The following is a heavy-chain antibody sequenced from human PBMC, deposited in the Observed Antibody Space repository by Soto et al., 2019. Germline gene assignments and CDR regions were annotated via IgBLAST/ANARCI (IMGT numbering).Heavy chain of an antibody. V-gene: IGHV3-48*01. CDR1: GFIFSNAW. Sequence: GGSLRLSCAASGFIFSNAWINWVRQAPGKGLEWLSYISSSGSTIYYADSVKGRFTVSRDNAQNSLYLQMNSLRAEDTAVYYCRVQPSWFDPWGQGTLVTVSS. D-gene: IGHD3-10*01. CDR2: ISSSGSTI. CDR3: RVQPSWFDP. J-gene: IGHJ5*02.